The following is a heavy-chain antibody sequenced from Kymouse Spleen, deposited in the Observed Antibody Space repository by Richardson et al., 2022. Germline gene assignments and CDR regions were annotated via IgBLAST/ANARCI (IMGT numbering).Heavy chain of an antibody. CDR2: IYYSGST. J-gene: IGHJ4*02. CDR1: GGSISSSSYY. Sequence: QLQLQESGPGLVKPSETLSLTCTVSGGSISSSSYYWGWIRQPPGKGLEWIGSIYYSGSTYYNPSLKSRVTISVDTSKNQFSLKLSSVTAADTAVYYCARVTMVRGALDYWGQGTLVTVSS. V-gene: IGHV4-39*01. D-gene: IGHD3-10*01. CDR3: ARVTMVRGALDY.